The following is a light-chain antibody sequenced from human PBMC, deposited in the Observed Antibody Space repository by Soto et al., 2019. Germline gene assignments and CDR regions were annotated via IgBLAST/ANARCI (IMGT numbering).Light chain of an antibody. CDR1: SEHSNYA. CDR3: QTWGTGPLV. J-gene: IGLJ2*01. CDR2: VNSDGSH. Sequence: QPVLTQSPSASASLGASVKLTCTLSSEHSNYAIAWHQQQPEKGPRYVMKVNSDGSHSRGDGIPDRFSGSSSGAERYLTISSLQSEDEADYYCQTWGTGPLVFGGGTQLTVL. V-gene: IGLV4-69*02.